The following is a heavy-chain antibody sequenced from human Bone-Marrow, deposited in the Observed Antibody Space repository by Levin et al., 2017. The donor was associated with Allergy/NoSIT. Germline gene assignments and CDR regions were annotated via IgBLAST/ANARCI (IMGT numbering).Heavy chain of an antibody. Sequence: GGSLRLSCAASGFTFSSYAMSWVRQAPGKGLEWVSAISGSGGSTYYADSVKGRFTISRDNSKNTLYLQMNSLRAEDTAVYYCAKDIGYCSGGSCYSVYYYYGMDVWGQGTTVTVSS. V-gene: IGHV3-23*01. CDR2: ISGSGGST. D-gene: IGHD2-15*01. CDR3: AKDIGYCSGGSCYSVYYYYGMDV. J-gene: IGHJ6*02. CDR1: GFTFSSYA.